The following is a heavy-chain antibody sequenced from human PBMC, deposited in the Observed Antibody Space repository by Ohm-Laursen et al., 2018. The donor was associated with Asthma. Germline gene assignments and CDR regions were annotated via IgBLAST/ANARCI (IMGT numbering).Heavy chain of an antibody. CDR2: IIPIFGTA. V-gene: IGHV1-69*06. J-gene: IGHJ4*02. CDR1: GGTFSSYA. Sequence: SSVKVSCKASGGTFSSYAISWVRQAPGQGLEWMGGIIPIFGTANYAQKFQGRVTITADKSTSTAYMELSSLRSEDTAVYYCARDLDCSGGSCSVWGQGTLVTVSS. D-gene: IGHD2-15*01. CDR3: ARDLDCSGGSCSV.